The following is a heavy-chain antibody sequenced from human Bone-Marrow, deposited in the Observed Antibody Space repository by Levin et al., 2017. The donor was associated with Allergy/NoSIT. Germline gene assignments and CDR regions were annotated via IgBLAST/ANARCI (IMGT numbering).Heavy chain of an antibody. J-gene: IGHJ4*02. V-gene: IGHV4-39*07. Sequence: SQTLSLTCTVSGDSVNNDNYYWGWVRQPPGKGLEWIGSIYYSGSTYSNPALNRRVTISLATSRHQFSLRLISVTAADPAVYYWARERKRGVAALFDFWGQGSLVTVSS. CDR1: GDSVNNDNYY. CDR2: IYYSGST. CDR3: ARERKRGVAALFDF. D-gene: IGHD6-19*01.